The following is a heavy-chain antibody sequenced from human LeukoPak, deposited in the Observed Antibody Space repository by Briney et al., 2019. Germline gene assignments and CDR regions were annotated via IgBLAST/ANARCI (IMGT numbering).Heavy chain of an antibody. V-gene: IGHV1-18*01. CDR3: AREAYYDSSGYYAFDI. D-gene: IGHD3-22*01. CDR1: GCTFTSYG. Sequence: ASVKVSCKASGCTFTSYGISWVRQAPGQGLEWMGWISAYNGNTNYAQKLQGRVTMTTDTSTSTAYMELRSLRSDDTAVYYCAREAYYDSSGYYAFDIWGQGTMVTVSS. J-gene: IGHJ3*02. CDR2: ISAYNGNT.